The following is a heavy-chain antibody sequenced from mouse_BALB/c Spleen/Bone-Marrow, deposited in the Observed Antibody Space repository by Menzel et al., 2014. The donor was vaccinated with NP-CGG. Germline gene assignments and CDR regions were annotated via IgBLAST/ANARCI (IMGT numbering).Heavy chain of an antibody. CDR2: INPDSSTI. J-gene: IGHJ3*01. Sequence: EVQGVESGGGLVQPGGSLKLSCAASGFDFSRYWMSWVRQAPGKGLKWIGEINPDSSTINYTPSLKYKFIISRDNAKNTLYLQMSKVRSEDTALYYCSRLGYYGGFAYWGQGTLVTVSA. CDR3: SRLGYYGGFAY. CDR1: GFDFSRYW. D-gene: IGHD2-3*01. V-gene: IGHV4-1*02.